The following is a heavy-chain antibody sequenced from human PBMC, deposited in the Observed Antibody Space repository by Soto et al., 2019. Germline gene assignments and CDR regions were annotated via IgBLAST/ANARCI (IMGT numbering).Heavy chain of an antibody. CDR1: GGSISSYY. J-gene: IGHJ4*02. CDR3: ARHNYGSGSTYFDY. D-gene: IGHD3-10*01. CDR2: IYYSGST. Sequence: QVQLQESGPGLVKPSETLSLTCTVSGGSISSYYWSWIRQPPGKGLEWIGYIYYSGSTNYNPSLKSRVTIPVDTSKNQFSLKLNSMTDADTAVYYCARHNYGSGSTYFDYWGQGTLVTVSS. V-gene: IGHV4-59*08.